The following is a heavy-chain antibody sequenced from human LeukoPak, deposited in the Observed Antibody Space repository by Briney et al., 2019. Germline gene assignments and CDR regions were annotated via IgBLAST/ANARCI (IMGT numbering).Heavy chain of an antibody. CDR1: GFSFGDYG. CDR3: TRDTLGYYDVLTGYSE. D-gene: IGHD3-9*01. V-gene: IGHV3-49*04. Sequence: QPGGSLRLSCTASGFSFGDYGMSWVRQAPGKGLEWIGFIRSKAYGGTIEHAASVKGRFIFSRDDSKSVAYLQMNSLKTEDTAVYYCTRDTLGYYDVLTGYSEWGQGTLVTVSS. J-gene: IGHJ4*02. CDR2: IRSKAYGGTI.